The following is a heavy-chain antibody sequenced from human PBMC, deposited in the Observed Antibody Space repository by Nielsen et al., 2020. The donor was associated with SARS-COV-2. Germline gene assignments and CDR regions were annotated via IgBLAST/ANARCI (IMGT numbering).Heavy chain of an antibody. CDR3: ARGRGQWLVDY. CDR1: GYTFTSYG. D-gene: IGHD6-19*01. V-gene: IGHV1-18*01. Sequence: GESLKISCKGSGYTFTSYGISWVRQAPGQGLEWMGWISAYNGNTNYAQKLQGRVTMTTDTSTSTAYMELRSLRSDDTAVYYCARGRGQWLVDYWGQGTLVTVSS. J-gene: IGHJ4*02. CDR2: ISAYNGNT.